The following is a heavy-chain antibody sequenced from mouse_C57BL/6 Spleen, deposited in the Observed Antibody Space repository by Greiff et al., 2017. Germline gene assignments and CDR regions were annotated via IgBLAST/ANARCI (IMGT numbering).Heavy chain of an antibody. Sequence: VQLQQSGAELAKPGASVKLSCKASGYTFTSYWMHWVKQRPGQGLEWIGYINPSSGYTKYNQKFKDKATLNADKSSSTAYMQLSSLTYEDSAVYYCASPITTVVADYWGQGTTLTVSS. CDR2: INPSSGYT. V-gene: IGHV1-7*01. J-gene: IGHJ2*01. D-gene: IGHD1-1*01. CDR1: GYTFTSYW. CDR3: ASPITTVVADY.